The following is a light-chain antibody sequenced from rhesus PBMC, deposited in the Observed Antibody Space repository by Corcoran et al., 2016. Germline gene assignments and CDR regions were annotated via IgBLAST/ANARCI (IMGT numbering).Light chain of an antibody. J-gene: IGKJ2*01. Sequence: DIQMSQSPSSLSASVGDRVTVSCRASQDIRSYLNWYQQQPGKAPKLLIYNSDSGPRGVPSRFSGSGSGTEFTLTISRLQPDDFATYFCQQSHSNPYSFGQGTKVEMK. CDR1: QDIRSY. CDR3: QQSHSNPYS. V-gene: IGKV1-32*02. CDR2: NSD.